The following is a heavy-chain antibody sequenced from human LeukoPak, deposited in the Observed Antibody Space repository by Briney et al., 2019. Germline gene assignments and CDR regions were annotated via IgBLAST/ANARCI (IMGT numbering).Heavy chain of an antibody. D-gene: IGHD1-26*01. CDR2: INHRGST. CDR3: ASSVGSTDY. Sequence: SETLSLTCAVYGESLSKYYWTWIRQSPGKGLEWIGEINHRGSTNLNPSLKSPVTLSVGTSKHQFSLKLTSVTAADAAVYYCASSVGSTDYWGQGTLVTVSS. CDR1: GESLSKYY. V-gene: IGHV4-34*01. J-gene: IGHJ4*02.